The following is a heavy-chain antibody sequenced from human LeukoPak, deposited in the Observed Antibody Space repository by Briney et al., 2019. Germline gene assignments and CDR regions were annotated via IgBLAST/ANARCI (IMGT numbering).Heavy chain of an antibody. CDR1: GFTLNNYA. CDR3: ANLGLGIVVAQGAFDI. J-gene: IGHJ3*02. D-gene: IGHD3-22*01. V-gene: IGHV3-23*01. CDR2: ISGSGGST. Sequence: AGGSLRLSCAASGFTLNNYAMNWVRQAPGKGLEWVSAISGSGGSTYYADSVKGRFTISRDNSKNTLYLQMNSLRAEDTAVYYCANLGLGIVVAQGAFDIWGQGTMVTVSS.